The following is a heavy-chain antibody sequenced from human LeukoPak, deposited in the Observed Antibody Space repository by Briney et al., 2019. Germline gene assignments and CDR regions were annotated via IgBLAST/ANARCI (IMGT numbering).Heavy chain of an antibody. CDR2: MNPNSGNT. V-gene: IGHV1-8*01. CDR3: ARGLPGYYDYVWGSYRYNWFNP. CDR1: VYTFTSYD. Sequence: VASVKVSCKASVYTFTSYDINWVRQATGQGLEWMGWMNPNSGNTGYAQKFQGRVTMTRNTSISTAYMELSSLRSEDTAVYYCARGLPGYYDYVWGSYRYNWFNPWGQGTLVTVSS. J-gene: IGHJ5*02. D-gene: IGHD3-16*02.